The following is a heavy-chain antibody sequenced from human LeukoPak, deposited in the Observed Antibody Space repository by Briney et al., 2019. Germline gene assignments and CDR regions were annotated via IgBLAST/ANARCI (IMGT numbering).Heavy chain of an antibody. CDR1: GGTFSSYA. Sequence: ASVKVSCKASGGTFSSYAISWVRQAPGQGLEWMGGIIPIFGTANYAQKFQGRVTITADESTSTAHMELSSLRSEDTAVYYCAREIVGLQSSFNCWGQGTLVTVSS. CDR3: AREIVGLQSSFNC. CDR2: IIPIFGTA. J-gene: IGHJ4*02. V-gene: IGHV1-69*13. D-gene: IGHD5-24*01.